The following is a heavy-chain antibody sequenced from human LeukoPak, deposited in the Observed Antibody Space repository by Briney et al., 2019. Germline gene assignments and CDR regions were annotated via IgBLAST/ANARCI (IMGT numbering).Heavy chain of an antibody. Sequence: SETLSLTCAVYGGSFSDYYWSWIRQPPGKGLEWIGEINHSGSTYYNPSLKSRVTISVDTSKNQFSLKLSSVTAADTAVYYCARGYYDSSGYLISYNWFDPWGQGTLVTVSS. CDR1: GGSFSDYY. CDR3: ARGYYDSSGYLISYNWFDP. D-gene: IGHD3-22*01. CDR2: INHSGST. V-gene: IGHV4-34*01. J-gene: IGHJ5*02.